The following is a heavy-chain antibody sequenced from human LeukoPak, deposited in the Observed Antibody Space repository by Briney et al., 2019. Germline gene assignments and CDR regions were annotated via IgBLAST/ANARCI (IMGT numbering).Heavy chain of an antibody. D-gene: IGHD3-10*01. J-gene: IGHJ4*02. V-gene: IGHV3-74*03. CDR1: GFSFSSYW. CDR2: INTDGRTT. CDR3: AKDPSPYFYGSGSWLPDS. Sequence: QAGGSLRLSCAVSGFSFSSYWMHWVRQAPGKGLVWVARINTDGRTTTYADSVKGRFIISRDNAKNTMYLQMNSLRAEDTAVYYCAKDPSPYFYGSGSWLPDSWGQGTLVTVST.